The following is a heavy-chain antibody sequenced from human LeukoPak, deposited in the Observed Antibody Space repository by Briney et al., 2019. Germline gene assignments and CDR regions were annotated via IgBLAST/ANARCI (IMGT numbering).Heavy chain of an antibody. D-gene: IGHD3-22*01. CDR2: ISSSGSTI. V-gene: IGHV3-11*04. Sequence: GGSLRLSCAASGFTFSDYYMSWIRQAPGKGLEWVSYISSSGSTIYYADSVKGRFTISRDNAKNSLYLQMNSLRAEDTAVYYCAKEYYYDSSTNAFDIWGQGTMVTVSS. J-gene: IGHJ3*02. CDR3: AKEYYYDSSTNAFDI. CDR1: GFTFSDYY.